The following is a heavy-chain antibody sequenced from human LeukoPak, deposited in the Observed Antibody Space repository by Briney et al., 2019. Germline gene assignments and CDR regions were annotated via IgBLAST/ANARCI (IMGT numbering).Heavy chain of an antibody. J-gene: IGHJ4*02. CDR3: AKDTRTISCLHY. V-gene: IGHV3-23*01. D-gene: IGHD5-24*01. CDR1: GFIFSDSG. CDR2: IGSTGAYT. Sequence: GGSLRLSCAASGFIFSDSGMSWVRQAPGKGLEWVSSIGSTGAYTYYTDSVKGRFTISRDNSKNTLYLQMNSLSAEDTAVYYCAKDTRTISCLHYWGQGTLVTVSS.